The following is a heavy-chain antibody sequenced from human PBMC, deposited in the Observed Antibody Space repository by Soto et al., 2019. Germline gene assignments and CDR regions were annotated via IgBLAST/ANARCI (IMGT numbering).Heavy chain of an antibody. D-gene: IGHD2-15*01. CDR3: ARRGGSGYCSGGSCRHFDY. CDR2: IYYSGST. CDR1: GGSISSYY. V-gene: IGHV4-59*01. J-gene: IGHJ4*02. Sequence: QVQLQESGPGLVKPSETLSLTCTVSGGSISSYYWSWIRQPPGKGLEWIGYIYYSGSTNYNPSLKSRVIISVDTAKIQFSLKLSSVTAADTAVYYCARRGGSGYCSGGSCRHFDYWGQGTLVTVSS.